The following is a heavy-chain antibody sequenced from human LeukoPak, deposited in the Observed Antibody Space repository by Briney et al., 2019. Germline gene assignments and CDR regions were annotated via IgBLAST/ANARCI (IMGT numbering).Heavy chain of an antibody. J-gene: IGHJ4*02. CDR2: IWYDGSNK. V-gene: IGHV3-33*06. CDR1: GFTFSSYG. Sequence: GGSLRLSCAASGFTFSSYGMHWVRQAPGKGLEWVAVIWYDGSNKYYADSVKGRFTISRDNSKNTLYLQMNSLRAEDTAVYYCAKGYCSSISCYADYWGQGTLVTVSS. CDR3: AKGYCSSISCYADY. D-gene: IGHD2-2*01.